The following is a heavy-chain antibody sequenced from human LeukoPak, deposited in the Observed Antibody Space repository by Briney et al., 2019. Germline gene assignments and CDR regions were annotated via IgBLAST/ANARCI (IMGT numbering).Heavy chain of an antibody. CDR2: IYGGGST. V-gene: IGHV3-66*01. CDR3: ARDQSAPRV. CDR1: GFTVSSNY. J-gene: IGHJ4*02. Sequence: GGSLRLSCAASGFTVSSNYMSWVRQAPGKGLEWVSVIYGGGSTYYADSVKGRFTISRDNSKNTVYLQMNSLRAEDTVVYYCARDQSAPRVWGQGTLVTVSS.